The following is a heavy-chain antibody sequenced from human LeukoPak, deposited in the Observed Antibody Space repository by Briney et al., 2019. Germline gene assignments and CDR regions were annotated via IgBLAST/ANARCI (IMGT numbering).Heavy chain of an antibody. J-gene: IGHJ6*03. Sequence: TSETLSLTCTVSGGSISSGSYYWSWIRQPAGKGLEWIGRIYTSGSTNYNPSLKSRVTISVDTSKNQFSLKLSSVTAADTAVYYCARDINYVNYYYYMDVWGKGTTVTVSS. V-gene: IGHV4-61*02. CDR3: ARDINYVNYYYYMDV. D-gene: IGHD4-11*01. CDR1: GGSISSGSYY. CDR2: IYTSGST.